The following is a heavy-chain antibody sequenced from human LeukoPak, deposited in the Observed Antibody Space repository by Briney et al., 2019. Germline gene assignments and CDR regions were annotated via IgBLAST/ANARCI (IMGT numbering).Heavy chain of an antibody. Sequence: ASVKVSCKTSGYXFTGHYIHWVRQAPGQGLEWMGWINPNSGGTNYAQKFQGRVTMTRDTSISTAYMELRRLRSDDTAVYYCARGYSGYDLNYFDYWGQGTLVTVSS. CDR2: INPNSGGT. D-gene: IGHD5-12*01. V-gene: IGHV1-2*02. CDR1: GYXFTGHY. J-gene: IGHJ4*02. CDR3: ARGYSGYDLNYFDY.